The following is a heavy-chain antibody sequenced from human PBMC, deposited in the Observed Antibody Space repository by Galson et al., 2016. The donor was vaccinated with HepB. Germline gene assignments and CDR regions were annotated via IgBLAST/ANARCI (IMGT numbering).Heavy chain of an antibody. CDR1: GITFSDYY. CDR2: ISSSGNTV. V-gene: IGHV3-11*01. D-gene: IGHD3-3*01. CDR3: ARSPPYDSWSWYYKVNWYFDL. Sequence: SLRLSCAASGITFSDYYMSWIRQAPGKGLEWISYISSSGNTVYYADSVRGRFTISRDNAKNSVHLQMDSLRAEDTAVYFCARSPPYDSWSWYYKVNWYFDLWGRGTLVTVAS. J-gene: IGHJ2*01.